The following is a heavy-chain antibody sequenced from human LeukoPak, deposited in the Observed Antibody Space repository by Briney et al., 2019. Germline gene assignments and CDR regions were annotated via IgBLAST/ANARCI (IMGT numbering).Heavy chain of an antibody. V-gene: IGHV4-34*08. CDR2: IYHTGGA. D-gene: IGHD1-14*01. Sequence: TGGSLRLSCAASGFTFSSYAMSWVRQPPGKGLEWIGEIYHTGGANYKPSLKSRVTMSVDTSNNHFSLKLTSVTAADTAVYFCAYNRDFALDNWGQGTLVTVSS. CDR1: GFTFSSYA. CDR3: AYNRDFALDN. J-gene: IGHJ4*02.